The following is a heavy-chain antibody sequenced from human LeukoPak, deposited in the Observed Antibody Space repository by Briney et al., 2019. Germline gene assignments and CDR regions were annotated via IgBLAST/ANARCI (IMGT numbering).Heavy chain of an antibody. CDR2: INPSDGST. CDR1: GYTFTNYY. V-gene: IGHV1-46*01. Sequence: ASVKVSCKASGYTFTNYYLHWVRQAPGQGLEWMGIINPSDGSTSYTQNFRGRVTMTRDTPTSTVYMELSSLRSDDTAVYYCARDGGSSTVTTPSFWGQGTLVTVSS. D-gene: IGHD4-17*01. J-gene: IGHJ4*02. CDR3: ARDGGSSTVTTPSF.